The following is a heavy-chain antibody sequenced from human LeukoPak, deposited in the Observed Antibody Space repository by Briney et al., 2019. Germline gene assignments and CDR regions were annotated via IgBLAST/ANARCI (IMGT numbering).Heavy chain of an antibody. CDR3: AKDGHSSGSSFDY. D-gene: IGHD6-19*01. CDR2: ISGSGGST. V-gene: IGHV3-23*01. J-gene: IGHJ4*02. Sequence: GGSLRLSCAASGFTFTTYGMHWVRQAPGKGLEWVSGISGSGGSTYYADSVKGRFTIPRDNSKSTLYLQMNSLRAEDTAVYYCAKDGHSSGSSFDYWGQGTLVTVSS. CDR1: GFTFTTYG.